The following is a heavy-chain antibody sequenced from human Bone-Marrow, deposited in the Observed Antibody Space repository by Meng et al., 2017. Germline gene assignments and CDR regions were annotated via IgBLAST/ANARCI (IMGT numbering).Heavy chain of an antibody. CDR2: INPSGGST. CDR3: ARASDILTGYFLDY. V-gene: IGHV1-46*01. CDR1: GGTFSSYA. J-gene: IGHJ4*02. D-gene: IGHD3-9*01. Sequence: ASVKVSCKASGGTFSSYAISWVRQAPGQGLEWMGIINPSGGSTSYAQKFQGRVTMTRDTSTSTVYMELSSLRSEDTAVYYCARASDILTGYFLDYWGQGTLVTVSS.